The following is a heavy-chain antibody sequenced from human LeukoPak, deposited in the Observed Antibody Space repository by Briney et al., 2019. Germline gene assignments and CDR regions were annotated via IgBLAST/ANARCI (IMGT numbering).Heavy chain of an antibody. J-gene: IGHJ6*02. CDR3: ARNTREYYYYGMDV. D-gene: IGHD1-26*01. Sequence: ASVKVSCKASGYTFTGYYMHWVRQAPGQGLEWMGWINPNSGGTNYAQKFQGRVTMTRDTSISTAYMELSRLRSDDTAVYYCARNTREYYYYGMDVWGQGTTVTASS. CDR1: GYTFTGYY. CDR2: INPNSGGT. V-gene: IGHV1-2*02.